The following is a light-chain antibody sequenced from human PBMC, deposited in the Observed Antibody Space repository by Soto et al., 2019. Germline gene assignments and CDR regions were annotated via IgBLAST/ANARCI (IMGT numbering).Light chain of an antibody. CDR1: SSDVGGYNY. J-gene: IGLJ2*01. CDR3: CSYTTSTTLV. CDR2: DVN. V-gene: IGLV2-14*03. Sequence: QSVLTQPASVSGSPGQSITISCTGTSSDVGGYNYVSWYQQHPGKAPRLIIYDVNNRPSGVSVRFSGSKSGNTASLTISGLQAADESDDYCCSYTTSTTLVFGGGTKLTVL.